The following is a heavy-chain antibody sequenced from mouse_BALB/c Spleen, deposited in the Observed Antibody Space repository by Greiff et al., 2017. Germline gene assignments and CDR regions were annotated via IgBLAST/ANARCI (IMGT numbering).Heavy chain of an antibody. CDR3: AREGNRPYAMDY. Sequence: VQLQQSGAELARPGASVKMSCKASGYTFTSYTMHWVKQRPGQGLEWIGYINPSSGYTNYNQKFKDKATLTADKSSSTAYMQLSSLTSEDSAVYYCAREGNRPYAMDYWGQGTSVTVSS. CDR1: GYTFTSYT. J-gene: IGHJ4*01. D-gene: IGHD2-14*01. V-gene: IGHV1-4*01. CDR2: INPSSGYT.